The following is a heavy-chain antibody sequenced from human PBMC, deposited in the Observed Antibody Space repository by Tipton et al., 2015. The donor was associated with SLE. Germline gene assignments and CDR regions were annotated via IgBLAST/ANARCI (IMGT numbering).Heavy chain of an antibody. CDR1: GFSISDYY. Sequence: SLRLSCAASGFSISDYYMNWIRQAPGKGLEWVSYISSNGKTIYYADSVKGRFTISRDNAKNSLYLQMNSLRAEDTAVYYCARRHFEVVFISAFDIWGQGTMVTVSS. CDR3: ARRHFEVVFISAFDI. J-gene: IGHJ3*02. D-gene: IGHD3-3*01. V-gene: IGHV3-11*04. CDR2: ISSNGKTI.